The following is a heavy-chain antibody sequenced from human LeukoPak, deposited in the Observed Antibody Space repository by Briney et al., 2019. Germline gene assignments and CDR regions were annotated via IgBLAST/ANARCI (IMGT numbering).Heavy chain of an antibody. J-gene: IGHJ4*02. D-gene: IGHD3-16*01. Sequence: ASVKVSCKASGYTFTSYGISWVRQAPGQGLEWMGWISAYNGNTNYAQKLQGRVTMTTDTSTSTAYVELRSLRSDDTAVYYCAREDYDYVWGRRKGRQLDYWGQGTLVTVSS. CDR1: GYTFTSYG. V-gene: IGHV1-18*01. CDR2: ISAYNGNT. CDR3: AREDYDYVWGRRKGRQLDY.